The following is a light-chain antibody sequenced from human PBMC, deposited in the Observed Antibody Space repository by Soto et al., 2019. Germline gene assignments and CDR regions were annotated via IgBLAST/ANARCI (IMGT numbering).Light chain of an antibody. J-gene: IGLJ1*01. CDR3: CSFAGSSTFYV. Sequence: QSVLTQPASVSGSPGQSITISCTGTSSDVGTYNLVSWYQQHPGKAPKLIIYDVTKRPSGVSNRFSGSKSGYTASLTISGLQAEDEADYYCCSFAGSSTFYVLGTGTKVTV. CDR2: DVT. V-gene: IGLV2-23*02. CDR1: SSDVGTYNL.